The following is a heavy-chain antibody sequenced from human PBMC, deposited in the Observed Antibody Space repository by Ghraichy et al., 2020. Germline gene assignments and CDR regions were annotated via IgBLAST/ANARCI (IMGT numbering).Heavy chain of an antibody. CDR3: AKGGPLNYYDSSGYYSY. D-gene: IGHD3-22*01. J-gene: IGHJ4*02. V-gene: IGHV3-23*01. CDR2: ISGSGGST. CDR1: GFTFSSYA. Sequence: GGSLRLSCAASGFTFSSYAMSWVRQAPGKGLEWVSAISGSGGSTYYADSVKGLFTISRDNSKNTLYLQMNSLRAEDTAVYYCAKGGPLNYYDSSGYYSYWGQGTLVTVSS.